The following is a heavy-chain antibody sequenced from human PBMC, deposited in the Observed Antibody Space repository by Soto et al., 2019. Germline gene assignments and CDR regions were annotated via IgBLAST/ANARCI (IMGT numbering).Heavy chain of an antibody. CDR3: VWFEYDNSHNWFDP. CDR1: GGTFSNSA. J-gene: IGHJ5*02. V-gene: IGHV1-69*01. D-gene: IGHD3-10*01. CDR2: IIPFSGTA. Sequence: QVQLAQSGAEVKKPGSSVKVSCKASGGTFSNSAISWVRQAPGQGLEWMGGIIPFSGTANYAQKFQGRVTVTADESTTTAYMEMGSLRSEDTAVYYFVWFEYDNSHNWFDPWGQGTLVTVSS.